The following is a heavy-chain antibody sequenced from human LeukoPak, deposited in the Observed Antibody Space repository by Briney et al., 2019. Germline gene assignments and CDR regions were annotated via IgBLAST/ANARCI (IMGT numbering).Heavy chain of an antibody. Sequence: GGALILSCAASGFTLSSYWMSWVRQSPGKGLEWVANIKEDGSEKYYVDSVKGRFTISRDNAKNSLYLHMNSLTAEDTAMYYCARDWLAGVPFDAFDLWGQGTMVTVSS. CDR2: IKEDGSEK. CDR1: GFTLSSYW. CDR3: ARDWLAGVPFDAFDL. J-gene: IGHJ3*01. V-gene: IGHV3-7*01. D-gene: IGHD3-10*01.